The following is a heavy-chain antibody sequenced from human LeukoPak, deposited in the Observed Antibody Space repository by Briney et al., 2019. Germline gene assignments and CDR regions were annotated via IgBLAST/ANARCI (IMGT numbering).Heavy chain of an antibody. Sequence: ASVKVSCKASGYTFTGYYMHWVRQAPGQGLEWMGWINPNSGGTNYAQKFQGRVTMTRGTSISTAYMELSRLRSDDTAVYYCARSAVITMVRGVPYNWFDPWGQGTLVTVSS. J-gene: IGHJ5*02. D-gene: IGHD3-10*01. CDR2: INPNSGGT. CDR3: ARSAVITMVRGVPYNWFDP. CDR1: GYTFTGYY. V-gene: IGHV1-2*02.